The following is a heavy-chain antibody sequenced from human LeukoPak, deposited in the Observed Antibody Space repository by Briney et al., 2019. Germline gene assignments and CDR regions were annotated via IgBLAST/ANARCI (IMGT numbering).Heavy chain of an antibody. CDR2: IYHSGST. V-gene: IGHV4-4*02. CDR1: GGSISSSNW. Sequence: PSETLSLTCAVSGGSISSSNWWSWVRPPPGKGLGWIGEIYHSGSTNYNPSLKSRVTISVDKSKNQFSLKLSSVTAADTAVYYCARIYSSSSGWFDPWGQGTLVTVSS. J-gene: IGHJ5*02. D-gene: IGHD6-6*01. CDR3: ARIYSSSSGWFDP.